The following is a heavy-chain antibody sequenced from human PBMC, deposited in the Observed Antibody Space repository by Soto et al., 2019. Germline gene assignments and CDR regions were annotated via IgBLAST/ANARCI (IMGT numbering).Heavy chain of an antibody. D-gene: IGHD3-22*01. V-gene: IGHV3-53*02. Sequence: EVQLVETGGGLIQPGGSLRLSCAASGITVSTNYMSWVRQAPGKGLEWVSVIYSDGKTFYADSVKGRFTISRDNSHNTVARQVNSLRADGTAVYYCARGGGGGYYDSSGYMAVWGQGTLVTVSS. CDR2: IYSDGKT. CDR1: GITVSTNY. CDR3: ARGGGGGYYDSSGYMAV. J-gene: IGHJ4*02.